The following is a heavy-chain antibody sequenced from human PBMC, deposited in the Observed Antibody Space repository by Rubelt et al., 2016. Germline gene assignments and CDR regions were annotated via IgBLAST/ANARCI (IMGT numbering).Heavy chain of an antibody. CDR2: INPSGST. Sequence: QVQLQQWGAGLLKPSETLSLTCAVYGGSFSGYYWSWIRPPPGKGLEWIGEINPSGSTNYNPSLKSRVTISVDTSKNQFSLKLSSVTAADSAVYYCARGKEGLGVTMMDYWGQGTLVTVSS. J-gene: IGHJ4*02. D-gene: IGHD3-22*01. V-gene: IGHV4-34*01. CDR1: GGSFSGYY. CDR3: ARGKEGLGVTMMDY.